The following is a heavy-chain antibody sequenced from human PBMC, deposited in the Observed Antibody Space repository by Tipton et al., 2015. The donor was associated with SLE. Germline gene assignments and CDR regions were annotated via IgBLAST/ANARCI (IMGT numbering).Heavy chain of an antibody. Sequence: SLRLSCAASGFTVSSNYMCWVRQAPGQGLEWVSVIYSGGSTYYADSVKGRFTISRENSKNTLYLQMNSLRAEDTAVYYCARGMIEGGDALEIWGQGTMVTVSS. CDR2: IYSGGST. D-gene: IGHD3-22*01. CDR1: GFTVSSNY. CDR3: ARGMIEGGDALEI. J-gene: IGHJ3*02. V-gene: IGHV3-53*05.